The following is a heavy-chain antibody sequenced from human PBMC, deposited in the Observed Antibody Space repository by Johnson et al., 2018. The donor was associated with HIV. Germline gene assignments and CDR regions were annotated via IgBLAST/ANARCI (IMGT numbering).Heavy chain of an antibody. J-gene: IGHJ3*02. CDR1: KFTFSTYV. CDR2: ISYDGSVK. V-gene: IGHV3-30*18. D-gene: IGHD3-22*01. Sequence: VQLVESGGGVVQPGRSLRLSCAASKFTFSTYVMHWVRQAPGKGLEWVAVISYDGSVKYYADAVKGRFTISRDNSKNTLYLQMNSLRAEDTAVYYCAKAMGGWLLAHAFDIWGQGTMVTVSS. CDR3: AKAMGGWLLAHAFDI.